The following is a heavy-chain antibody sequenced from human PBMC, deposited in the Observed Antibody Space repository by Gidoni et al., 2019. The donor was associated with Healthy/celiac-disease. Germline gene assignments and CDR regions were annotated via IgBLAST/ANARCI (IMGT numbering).Heavy chain of an antibody. Sequence: QVQLVESGGGVVQPGRSLRLSCAAAGFPFSSYGMHWVRQAPGKGREWVAVISYDGSNKYYAASVKGRFTISRDNSKNTLYLQMNSLRAEDTAVYYCAKAPAAATDYWGQGTLVTVSS. D-gene: IGHD6-13*01. J-gene: IGHJ4*02. CDR2: ISYDGSNK. CDR1: GFPFSSYG. V-gene: IGHV3-30*18. CDR3: AKAPAAATDY.